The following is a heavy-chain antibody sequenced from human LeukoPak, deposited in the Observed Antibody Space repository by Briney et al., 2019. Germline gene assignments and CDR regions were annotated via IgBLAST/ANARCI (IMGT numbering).Heavy chain of an antibody. V-gene: IGHV1-69*13. CDR2: IIPIFGTA. CDR1: GGTFSSYA. Sequence: GASVKVSCKASGGTFSSYAISWVRQAPGQGLEWMGGIIPIFGTANYAQKFQGRVTITADESTSTAYMELSSLRSGDTAVYYCARGGRYCSSTSCYGYGMDVWGKGTTVTVSS. CDR3: ARGGRYCSSTSCYGYGMDV. J-gene: IGHJ6*04. D-gene: IGHD2-2*01.